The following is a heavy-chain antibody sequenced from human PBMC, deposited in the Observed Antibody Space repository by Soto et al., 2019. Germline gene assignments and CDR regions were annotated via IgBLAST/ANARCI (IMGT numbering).Heavy chain of an antibody. CDR2: IDWDDDK. V-gene: IGHV2-70*13. Sequence: SGPTLVNPTQTLTLTCTFSGFSLSTSGMCVSWIRQPPGKALEWLALIDWDDDKYYSTSLKTRLTISKDTSKNQVVLTMTNMDPVDTAKYYCARKHRYCSGGSCYRYFDYWGQGTLVTVSS. J-gene: IGHJ4*02. CDR3: ARKHRYCSGGSCYRYFDY. CDR1: GFSLSTSGMC. D-gene: IGHD2-15*01.